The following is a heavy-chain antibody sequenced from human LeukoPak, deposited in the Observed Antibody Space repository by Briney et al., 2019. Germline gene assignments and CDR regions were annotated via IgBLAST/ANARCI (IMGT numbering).Heavy chain of an antibody. CDR1: GSTFSSYW. V-gene: IGHV3-74*01. CDR2: INSDGSST. Sequence: PGGSLRLSCAASGSTFSSYWMHWVRQAPGKGLVWVSRINSDGSSTSYADSVKGRFTISRDNAKNTLYLQMNSLRAEDTAVYYCGGEPRSLAYWGQGTLVTVSS. CDR3: GGEPRSLAY. J-gene: IGHJ4*02.